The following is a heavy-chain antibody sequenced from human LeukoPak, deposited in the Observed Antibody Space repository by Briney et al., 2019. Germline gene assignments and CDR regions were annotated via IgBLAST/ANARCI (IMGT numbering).Heavy chain of an antibody. D-gene: IGHD6-19*01. J-gene: IGHJ4*02. CDR1: GYTFTSYG. V-gene: IGHV1-18*01. CDR3: ASDLGQQWPNNIDY. CDR2: ISAYNGNT. Sequence: ASVKVSCKASGYTFTSYGISWVGQARGQGLEWMGWISAYNGNTNYAQKLQGRVTMTTDTSTSTAYMELRSLRSDDTAVYYCASDLGQQWPNNIDYWGRGTLVTVS.